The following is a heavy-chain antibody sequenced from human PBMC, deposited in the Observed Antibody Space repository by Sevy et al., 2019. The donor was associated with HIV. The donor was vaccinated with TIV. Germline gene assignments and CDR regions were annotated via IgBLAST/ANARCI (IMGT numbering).Heavy chain of an antibody. CDR3: ARSGGYTDYGMDV. CDR2: IGSGGDA. V-gene: IGHV3-13*01. CDR1: GFTFSSYD. D-gene: IGHD3-16*01. J-gene: IGHJ6*02. Sequence: GGSLRLSCGASGFTFSSYDMHWVRQAAGKGLEWVSGIGSGGDAYYPGSVQGRLTISREKCKNSLYLQMNSLRAGDTAVYYCARSGGYTDYGMDVWGQGTTVTVSS.